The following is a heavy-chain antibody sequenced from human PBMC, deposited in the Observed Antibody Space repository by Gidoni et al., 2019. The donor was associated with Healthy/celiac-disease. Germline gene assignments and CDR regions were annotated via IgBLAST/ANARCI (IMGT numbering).Heavy chain of an antibody. CDR1: GYTFTCYY. J-gene: IGHJ6*02. Sequence: QVQLVQTGAEVKKPGASVKVSCKASGYTFTCYYMHWVRQAPGQGLEWMGWINPNSGGTNYAQKIQGRVTMTRDTSISTAYMELSRLRSDDTAVYYCARDRHYYDSSGYSKDYYYYGMDVWGQGTTVTVSS. V-gene: IGHV1-2*02. CDR2: INPNSGGT. CDR3: ARDRHYYDSSGYSKDYYYYGMDV. D-gene: IGHD3-22*01.